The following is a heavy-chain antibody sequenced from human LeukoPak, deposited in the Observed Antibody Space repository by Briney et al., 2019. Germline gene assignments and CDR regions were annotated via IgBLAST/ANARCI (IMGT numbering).Heavy chain of an antibody. Sequence: SLXXSCAASGFIFDDYAMHWVRHAPGKGLEWVSGMSWNSANIVYGDCVKERFNISRENAKNSVYVQMNSVISEDTGVYYCTXGPSSGWYVAFDIWGQGTRVTVSS. V-gene: IGHV3-9*01. CDR1: GFIFDDYA. D-gene: IGHD6-19*01. CDR2: MSWNSANI. CDR3: TXGPSSGWYVAFDI. J-gene: IGHJ3*02.